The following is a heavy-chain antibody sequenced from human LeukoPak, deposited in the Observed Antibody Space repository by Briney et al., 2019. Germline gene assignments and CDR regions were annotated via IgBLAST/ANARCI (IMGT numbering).Heavy chain of an antibody. CDR2: INPNSGGT. CDR3: ARDLSGSYSGNWFDP. J-gene: IGHJ5*02. CDR1: GYTFTGYY. D-gene: IGHD1-26*01. Sequence: ASVKVSCKASGYTFTGYYMHWVRQAPGQGLEWMGWINPNSGGTNYAQKFQGRVTMTRDTSISTAYMELSRLRSDDTAVYYCARDLSGSYSGNWFDPWGQGTLVTVSS. V-gene: IGHV1-2*02.